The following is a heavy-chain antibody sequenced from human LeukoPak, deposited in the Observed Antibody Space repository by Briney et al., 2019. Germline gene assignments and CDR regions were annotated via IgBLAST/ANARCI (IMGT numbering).Heavy chain of an antibody. CDR2: ISGNTPTI. D-gene: IGHD1-7*01. Sequence: GGSLRLSCAASGFRFSNYYMSWIRQVPGRGLEWLSYISGNTPTIYYADSVKGRFTISRDNDKNSLYLHMNSLRAEDTAVYYCARDHNNWNYGVIDLWGQGTLVSVSS. J-gene: IGHJ5*02. CDR1: GFRFSNYY. V-gene: IGHV3-11*04. CDR3: ARDHNNWNYGVIDL.